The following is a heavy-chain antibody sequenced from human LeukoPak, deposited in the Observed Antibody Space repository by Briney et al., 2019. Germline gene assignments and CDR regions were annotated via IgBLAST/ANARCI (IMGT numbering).Heavy chain of an antibody. J-gene: IGHJ4*02. CDR1: GFTFDDYG. CDR3: ARNYYGSGTHRYYFDY. V-gene: IGHV3-20*04. D-gene: IGHD3-10*01. CDR2: INWNGGST. Sequence: GGSLRLSCAASGFTFDDYGMSWVRQAPGKGLEWVSGINWNGGSTGYADSVKGRFTISRDNAKNSLYLQMNSLRAEDTALYYCARNYYGSGTHRYYFDYWGQGTLVTVSS.